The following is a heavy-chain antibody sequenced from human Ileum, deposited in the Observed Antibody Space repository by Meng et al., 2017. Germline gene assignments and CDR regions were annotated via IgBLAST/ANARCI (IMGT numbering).Heavy chain of an antibody. Sequence: QVPLRQWGAGLFKPSGTLSLSCAVYGGSFSGYSWSWIRQPPGKGLEWIGEINHSGSTNYNPSLKSRVTISVDTSKNQFSLKLSSVTAADTAVYYCARGGGRYGPDFDYWGQGTLVTVSS. J-gene: IGHJ4*02. CDR2: INHSGST. CDR1: GGSFSGYS. D-gene: IGHD3-16*01. V-gene: IGHV4-34*01. CDR3: ARGGGRYGPDFDY.